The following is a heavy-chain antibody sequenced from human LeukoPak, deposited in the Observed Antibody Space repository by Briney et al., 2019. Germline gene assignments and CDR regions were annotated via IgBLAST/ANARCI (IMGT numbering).Heavy chain of an antibody. D-gene: IGHD4-17*01. CDR3: ARSYGDLYYYYYYMDV. Sequence: GGSLRLSCAASGFTFSDYYMSWIRQAPGKGLEWVSYISSSGSTIYYADSVKGRFTISRDNAKNSLYLQMNSLRAEDTAVYYCARSYGDLYYYYYYMDVWGKGTTVTVSS. CDR2: ISSSGSTI. CDR1: GFTFSDYY. V-gene: IGHV3-11*04. J-gene: IGHJ6*03.